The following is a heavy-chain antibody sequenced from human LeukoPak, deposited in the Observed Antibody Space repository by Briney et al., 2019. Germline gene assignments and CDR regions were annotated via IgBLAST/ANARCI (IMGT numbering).Heavy chain of an antibody. J-gene: IGHJ4*02. Sequence: TSETLSLTCTVSGDSISSVDYYWSWIRQPAGKGLEWIGRIYTSGSTNYNPSLKSRVTMSVDTSKNQFSLKLSSVTAADTAVYYCARDRGYCSSTSCSPFDYWGQGTLVTVSS. D-gene: IGHD2-2*01. CDR1: GDSISSVDYY. V-gene: IGHV4-61*02. CDR2: IYTSGST. CDR3: ARDRGYCSSTSCSPFDY.